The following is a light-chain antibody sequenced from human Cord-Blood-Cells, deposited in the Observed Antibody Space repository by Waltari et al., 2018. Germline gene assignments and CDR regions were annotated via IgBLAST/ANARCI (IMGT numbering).Light chain of an antibody. Sequence: QSVLTQPPSVSGAPGQRVTISCTGSSSNIGAGYDEHWYQQLPGTAPKLLIYGNSNRPSGVPDRFSGSKSGTSASLAITGLQAEDEADYYCSSYTSSSTLVFGGGTKLTVL. J-gene: IGLJ3*02. V-gene: IGLV1-40*01. CDR1: SSNIGAGYD. CDR3: SSYTSSSTLV. CDR2: GNS.